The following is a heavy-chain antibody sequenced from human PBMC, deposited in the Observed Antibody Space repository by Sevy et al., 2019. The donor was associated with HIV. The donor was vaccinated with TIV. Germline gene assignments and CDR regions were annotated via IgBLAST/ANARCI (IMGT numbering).Heavy chain of an antibody. CDR3: AKDGGTYFDY. CDR2: ISWDGGST. D-gene: IGHD1-1*01. V-gene: IGHV3-43*01. CDR1: GFTFDDYT. J-gene: IGHJ4*02. Sequence: GGSLRLSCAASGFTFDDYTMHWVRQAPGKGLEWVSIISWDGGSTYYADSVKGRFTISRDNSKNSLYLQMNSLRTEDTALYYWAKDGGTYFDYWGQGTLVTVSS.